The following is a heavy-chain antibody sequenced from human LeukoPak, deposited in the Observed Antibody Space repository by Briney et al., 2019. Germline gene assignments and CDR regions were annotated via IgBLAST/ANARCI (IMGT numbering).Heavy chain of an antibody. CDR1: GDSVSSNSAA. CDR3: ARGPGYFQH. CDR2: TYYRSKWYS. J-gene: IGHJ1*01. Sequence: PSQTLSLTCAISGDSVSSNSAAWNWVRLSPSRGLEWLGRTYYRSKWYSHYSVSVKSRININPDTSRNQFSLQLNSVTPEDTAVYYCARGPGYFQHWGQGTLV. V-gene: IGHV6-1*01. D-gene: IGHD2-8*02.